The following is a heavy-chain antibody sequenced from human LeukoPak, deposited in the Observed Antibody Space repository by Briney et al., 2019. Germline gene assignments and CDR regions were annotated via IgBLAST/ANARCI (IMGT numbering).Heavy chain of an antibody. J-gene: IGHJ4*02. D-gene: IGHD3-22*01. CDR1: GFTFSSYS. CDR2: ISSSGSTI. CDR3: ARDEYYDSSGYTS. Sequence: HSGGSLRLSCAASGFTFSSYSMTWVRQAPGKGLEWLSYISSSGSTIYYADSVKGRFTISRDNAKNSLYLQMNSLRAEDTAVYYCARDEYYDSSGYTSWGQGTLVTVSS. V-gene: IGHV3-48*01.